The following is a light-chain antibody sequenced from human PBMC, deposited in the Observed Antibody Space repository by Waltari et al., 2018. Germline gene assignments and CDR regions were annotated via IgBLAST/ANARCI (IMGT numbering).Light chain of an antibody. Sequence: QSALTQPRSVSGSPGQSVTISCTGTSSDVGGYNYVSWYQQHPGKAPKLLIYDVSKRPSGVPDLFSGSKAGNAASRTSSGLQAEDEADYYCCSYAGSYTVVFGGGTKLTVL. CDR3: CSYAGSYTVV. J-gene: IGLJ2*01. V-gene: IGLV2-11*01. CDR1: SSDVGGYNY. CDR2: DVS.